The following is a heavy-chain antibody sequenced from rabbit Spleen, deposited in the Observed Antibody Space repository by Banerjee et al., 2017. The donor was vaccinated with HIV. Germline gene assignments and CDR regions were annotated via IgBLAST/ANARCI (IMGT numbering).Heavy chain of an antibody. J-gene: IGHJ4*01. V-gene: IGHV1S47*01. CDR3: ARDLTDVIGWNFGW. CDR2: IDPVFGIT. D-gene: IGHD1-1*01. Sequence: QEQLVESGGGLVQPGGSLKLSCKASGFDFSSYGVSWVRQAPGKGLEWIGYIDPVFGITYYANWVNGRFTISSHNAQNTLFLQLNSLTAADTATYFCARDLTDVIGWNFGWWGPGTLVTVS. CDR1: GFDFSSYG.